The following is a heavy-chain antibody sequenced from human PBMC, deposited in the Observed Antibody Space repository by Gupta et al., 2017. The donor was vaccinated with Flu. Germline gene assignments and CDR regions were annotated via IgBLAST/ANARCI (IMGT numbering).Heavy chain of an antibody. CDR3: VRGGDCSTTSCWLYGQGWFDP. V-gene: IGHV3-23*01. J-gene: IGHJ5*02. CDR2: ISGAGHVA. Sequence: VRQAPGKGLEWVSSISGAGHVAYYADSVKGRFTTSRDNSKNTLYLEMNSLRGDDTALYYCVRGGDCSTTSCWLYGQGWFDPWGQGTLVTVSS. D-gene: IGHD2-2*01.